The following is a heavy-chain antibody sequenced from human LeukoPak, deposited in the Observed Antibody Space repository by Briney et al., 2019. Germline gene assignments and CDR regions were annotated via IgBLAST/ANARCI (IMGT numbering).Heavy chain of an antibody. CDR3: ARDYDSSGRIDY. CDR1: GGSISSSSYY. J-gene: IGHJ4*02. CDR2: IYYSGST. Sequence: PSETLSLTCTVSGGSISSSSYYWGWIRQPPGKGLEWIGSIYYSGSTYYNPSLKSRVTISVDTSKNQLSLKLSSVTAADTAVYYCARDYDSSGRIDYWGQGTLVTVSS. V-gene: IGHV4-39*07. D-gene: IGHD3-22*01.